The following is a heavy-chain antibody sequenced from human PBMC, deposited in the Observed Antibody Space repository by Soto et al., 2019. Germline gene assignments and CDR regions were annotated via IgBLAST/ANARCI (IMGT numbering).Heavy chain of an antibody. CDR1: GGSFSSYA. D-gene: IGHD6-19*01. CDR3: ARAGPVAGNHAFDI. J-gene: IGHJ3*02. CDR2: IIPIFGTA. Sequence: QVQLVQSGAEVKKPGSSVKVSCKASGGSFSSYAISWVRQAPVQGLEWMGGIIPIFGTATYAQKFQGSVTIIADKSTSTAYMELSSLRSEDTAVYYCARAGPVAGNHAFDICGQGTLVTVSS. V-gene: IGHV1-69*06.